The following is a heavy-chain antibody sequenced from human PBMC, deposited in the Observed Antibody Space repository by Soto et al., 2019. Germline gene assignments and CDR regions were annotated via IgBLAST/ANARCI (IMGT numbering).Heavy chain of an antibody. CDR2: IYYSGST. CDR3: ARDQRSGYDSSGYYYTGAFDI. D-gene: IGHD3-22*01. CDR1: GGSISSGGYY. Sequence: QVQLQESGPGLVKPSQTLSLTCTVSGGSISSGGYYWSWIRQHPGKGLEWIGYIYYSGSTYYNPALKSRVTISVGTCKNQFSLKLSSVTGADPAVYYCARDQRSGYDSSGYYYTGAFDIWGQGTMVTVSS. V-gene: IGHV4-31*03. J-gene: IGHJ3*02.